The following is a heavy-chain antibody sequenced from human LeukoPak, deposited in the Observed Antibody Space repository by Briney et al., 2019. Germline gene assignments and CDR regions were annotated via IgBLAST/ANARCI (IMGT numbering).Heavy chain of an antibody. CDR2: IYYSGYT. CDR1: GGPVSGYF. Sequence: PSETLSLTCTVSGGPVSGYFWSWIRQPPGKGLEWIGYIYYSGYTIYSPSFGSRVTISVDTSKNQFSLMLRYVTAADTAVYYCARHDDIGLYQHGMDVWGQGTTVTVSS. J-gene: IGHJ6*02. D-gene: IGHD1-1*01. V-gene: IGHV4-59*08. CDR3: ARHDDIGLYQHGMDV.